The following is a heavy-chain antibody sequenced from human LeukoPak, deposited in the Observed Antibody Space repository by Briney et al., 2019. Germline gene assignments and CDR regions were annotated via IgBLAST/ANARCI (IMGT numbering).Heavy chain of an antibody. CDR1: GGSFSRYY. J-gene: IGHJ4*02. V-gene: IGHV4-34*01. CDR3: ARNYGGNSPLNY. Sequence: SETLSLTCTVSGGSFSRYYWSWIRQPPGKGLEWIGEIYHSGSTNYNPSLKSRVTISVDKSKNQFSLKLSSVTAVDTAVYYCARNYGGNSPLNYWGQGTLVTVSS. D-gene: IGHD4-23*01. CDR2: IYHSGST.